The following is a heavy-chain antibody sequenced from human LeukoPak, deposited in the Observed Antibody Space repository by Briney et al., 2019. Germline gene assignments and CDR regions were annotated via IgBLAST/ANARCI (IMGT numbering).Heavy chain of an antibody. V-gene: IGHV1-69*05. CDR2: IIPIFGTA. J-gene: IGHJ4*02. CDR1: GGTFSSYA. Sequence: SVKVSCKASGGTFSSYAISWVRQAPGQGLEWVGGIIPIFGTANYAQKFQGRVTITTDESTSTAYMELSSLRSEDTAVYYCARRRIVGATELDYWGQGTLVTVSS. D-gene: IGHD1-26*01. CDR3: ARRRIVGATELDY.